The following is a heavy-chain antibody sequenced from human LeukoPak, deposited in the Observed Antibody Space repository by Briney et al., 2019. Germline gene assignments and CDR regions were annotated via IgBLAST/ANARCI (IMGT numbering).Heavy chain of an antibody. D-gene: IGHD1-26*01. CDR2: IHWSGTGR. CDR1: GFIFNDYA. J-gene: IGHJ4*02. Sequence: GGSLRLSCAASGFIFNDYAISWVRQAPGKGLEWVSGIHWSGTGRGYADSVKGRFTISRDNAKNSLYLDMNSLRAEDTAVYHCARGVGLGPTIRIDYWGQGTLVTVSS. V-gene: IGHV3-20*01. CDR3: ARGVGLGPTIRIDY.